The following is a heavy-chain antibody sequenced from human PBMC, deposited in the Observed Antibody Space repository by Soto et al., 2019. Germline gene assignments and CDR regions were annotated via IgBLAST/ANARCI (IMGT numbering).Heavy chain of an antibody. D-gene: IGHD3-10*01. J-gene: IGHJ5*02. CDR2: INAGNGNT. V-gene: IGHV1-3*01. Sequence: GASVKVSCKASGYTFTSYAMHWVRQAPGQRLEWMGWINAGNGNTKYSQKFQGRVAITRDTSASTAYMELNSLRAEDTAVYYCARLGPYASGTYSFRHNRFDPWGQGTLVTVSS. CDR3: ARLGPYASGTYSFRHNRFDP. CDR1: GYTFTSYA.